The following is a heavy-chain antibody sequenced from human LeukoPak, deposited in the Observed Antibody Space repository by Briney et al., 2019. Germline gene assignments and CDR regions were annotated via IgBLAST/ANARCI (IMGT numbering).Heavy chain of an antibody. V-gene: IGHV3-23*01. CDR3: AKQLGYCSDGSCYFPY. CDR2: ISNNGGYT. Sequence: GGSLRLSCAASGFTFSTYAMTWVRQAPGKGLEWVSAISNNGGYTYYADSVQGRFTISRDNSKSTLCLQMNSLRAEDTAVYYCAKQLGYCSDGSCYFPYWGQGTLVTVSS. J-gene: IGHJ4*02. CDR1: GFTFSTYA. D-gene: IGHD2-15*01.